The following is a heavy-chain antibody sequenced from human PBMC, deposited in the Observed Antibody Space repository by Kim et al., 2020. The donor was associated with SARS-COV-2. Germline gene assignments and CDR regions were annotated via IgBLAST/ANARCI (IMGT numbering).Heavy chain of an antibody. CDR3: ARVWGRIAMGPFDY. J-gene: IGHJ4*02. Sequence: GGSLRLSCAASGFTFSSYAMHWVRQAPGKGLEWVAVISYDGSNKYYADSVKGRFTISRDNSKNTLYLQMNSLRAEDTAVYYCARVWGRIAMGPFDYWGQG. D-gene: IGHD3-16*01. CDR1: GFTFSSYA. V-gene: IGHV3-30*04. CDR2: ISYDGSNK.